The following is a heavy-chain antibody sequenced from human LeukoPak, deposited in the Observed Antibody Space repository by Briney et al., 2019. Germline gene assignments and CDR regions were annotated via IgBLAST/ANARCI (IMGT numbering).Heavy chain of an antibody. CDR1: GGTFSSYA. J-gene: IGHJ4*02. V-gene: IGHV1-69*04. Sequence: SVKVSCKASGGTFSSYAISWVRQAPGQGLEWMGRIIPILGIANYAQKFQGRVTITADKSTSTAYMELSSLRSEDTAVYYCARDRQAITIFGVVKYYFDYWGQGTLVTVSS. D-gene: IGHD3-3*01. CDR2: IIPILGIA. CDR3: ARDRQAITIFGVVKYYFDY.